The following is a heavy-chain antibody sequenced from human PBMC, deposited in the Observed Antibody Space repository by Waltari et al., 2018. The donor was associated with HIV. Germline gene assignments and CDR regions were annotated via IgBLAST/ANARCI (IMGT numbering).Heavy chain of an antibody. V-gene: IGHV3-7*01. D-gene: IGHD1-26*01. Sequence: EVQLMASGGGLVQSGGSLRLSCAASGFPFTNYWMSWVRQAPGKGLEWVAYIKDDGSEKYYMGSVKGRFTISRDNAKNSMFLQMNSLRAEDTAVYYCARIGTFPHNYAIDFWGQGTTVTVSS. CDR1: GFPFTNYW. CDR2: IKDDGSEK. J-gene: IGHJ6*02. CDR3: ARIGTFPHNYAIDF.